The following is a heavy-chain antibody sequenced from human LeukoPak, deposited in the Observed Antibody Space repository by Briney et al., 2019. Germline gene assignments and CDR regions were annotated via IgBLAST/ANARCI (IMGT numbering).Heavy chain of an antibody. Sequence: GGSLRLSCAASGFTFSSYSMHWVRQAPGKGLEWVAVISYDGSNKCYADSVKGRFTISRDNSKNTLYLQMNSLRAEDTAVYYCAKDHKAAFDIWGQGTMVTGTS. CDR2: ISYDGSNK. CDR1: GFTFSSYS. CDR3: AKDHKAAFDI. J-gene: IGHJ3*02. V-gene: IGHV3-30*18.